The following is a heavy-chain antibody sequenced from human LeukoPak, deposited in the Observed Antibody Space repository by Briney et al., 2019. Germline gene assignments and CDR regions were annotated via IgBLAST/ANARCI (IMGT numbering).Heavy chain of an antibody. D-gene: IGHD1-26*01. CDR3: AKGDGSYDY. V-gene: IGHV3-23*01. Sequence: PGGSLRLSCAASGFTFSNYAMSWVRQAPGKGLEWVSGISGSGDNTYYADSVKGRFTISRDNSKSTLYLQMNSLRAEDPAVYYCAKGDGSYDYWGQGTLVSVSP. CDR2: ISGSGDNT. J-gene: IGHJ4*02. CDR1: GFTFSNYA.